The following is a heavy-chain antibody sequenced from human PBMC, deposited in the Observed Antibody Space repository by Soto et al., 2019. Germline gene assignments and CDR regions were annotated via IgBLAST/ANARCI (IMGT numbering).Heavy chain of an antibody. CDR2: IHYNGNT. J-gene: IGHJ4*02. CDR3: AREGNLGRWLQPLDF. CDR1: GDSISADS. D-gene: IGHD5-12*01. V-gene: IGHV4-59*01. Sequence: SGTLSLTCTVSGDSISADSWSWVRQPPGKGLEWIGNIHYNGNTKYNPSLQSRVTMSVDTSKNQFSLKLISVTAADTAKYFCAREGNLGRWLQPLDFWGQGTLVTVS.